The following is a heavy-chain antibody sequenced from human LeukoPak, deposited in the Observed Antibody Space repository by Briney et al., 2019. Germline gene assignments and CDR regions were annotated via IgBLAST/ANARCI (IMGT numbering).Heavy chain of an antibody. V-gene: IGHV3-15*01. CDR2: IKSKTAGGTT. CDR1: RFTFSNAW. Sequence: PGGSLRLSCAASRFTFSNAWMNWVRQAQGKGLEWVGRIKSKTAGGTTHYATAVKGRFTILRDDSENTLFLRMNSLKTEDTAVYYCTTDDFGMDVWGQGTTVTVSS. CDR3: TTDDFGMDV. J-gene: IGHJ6*02.